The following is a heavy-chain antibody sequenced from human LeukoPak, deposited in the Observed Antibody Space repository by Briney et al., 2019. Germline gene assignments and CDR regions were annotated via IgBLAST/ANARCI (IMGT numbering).Heavy chain of an antibody. V-gene: IGHV3-48*01. D-gene: IGHD1-26*01. CDR2: ISGRSSTI. J-gene: IGHJ4*02. CDR1: AFTFSDYS. CDR3: ARDRIKSGSYYFDY. Sequence: GGSLRLSCAASAFTFSDYSMNWVRQAPGKGLEWVSYISGRSSTIYYADSVKGRFTISRDNAKNSMYLQMNSLRAEDTTVYYCARDRIKSGSYYFDYWGQGTLVTVSS.